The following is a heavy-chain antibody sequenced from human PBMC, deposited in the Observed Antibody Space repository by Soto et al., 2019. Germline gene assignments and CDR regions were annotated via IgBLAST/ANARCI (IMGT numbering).Heavy chain of an antibody. CDR3: ARTDRDFYGLDV. CDR1: GFTFRNYD. V-gene: IGHV3-13*05. CDR2: ISAAGDP. Sequence: EVQLVESGGGLVQPGGSLRLSCEASGFTFRNYDMHWVRQGTGKGLEWVSGISAAGDPDYADSVEGPFTISRENAQNSFFLQMHSLRVGDTAVYYCARTDRDFYGLDVWGQGTTVIVSS. J-gene: IGHJ6*02.